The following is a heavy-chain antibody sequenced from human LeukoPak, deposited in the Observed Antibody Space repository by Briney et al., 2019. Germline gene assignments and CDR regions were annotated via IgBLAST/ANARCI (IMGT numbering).Heavy chain of an antibody. CDR1: GYSLTSYW. CDR3: AGSTGDSDY. Sequence: GESLKISCKGSGYSLTSYWISWVRQMPGKGLEWMGWIDPSDSYTNYSPSFQGHVTISADKSISTAYLQWSSLKASDTAMYYCAGSTGDSDYWGQGTLVTVSS. V-gene: IGHV5-10-1*01. CDR2: IDPSDSYT. D-gene: IGHD1-14*01. J-gene: IGHJ4*02.